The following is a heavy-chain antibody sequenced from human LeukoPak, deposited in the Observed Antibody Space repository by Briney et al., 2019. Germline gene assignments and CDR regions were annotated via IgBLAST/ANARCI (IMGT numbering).Heavy chain of an antibody. Sequence: SETLSLTCIVSGGSISSGDYYWSWIRQPPGKGLEWIGYIYYSGSTYYNPSLKSRVTISVDTSKNQFSLKLSSVTAADTAVYYCARELRADFGSGYKSLFDYWGQGTLVTVSS. J-gene: IGHJ4*02. CDR2: IYYSGST. V-gene: IGHV4-30-4*08. D-gene: IGHD3-22*01. CDR1: GGSISSGDYY. CDR3: ARELRADFGSGYKSLFDY.